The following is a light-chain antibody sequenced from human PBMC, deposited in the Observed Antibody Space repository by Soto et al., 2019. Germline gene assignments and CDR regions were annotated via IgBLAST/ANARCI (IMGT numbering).Light chain of an antibody. CDR1: SSDVGGYNY. J-gene: IGLJ1*01. V-gene: IGLV2-14*01. Sequence: QSALTQPASVSGSPGQSITISCTGTSSDVGGYNYVSWYQQHPGKAPKLMIYDVSYRPSGVSDRFSGSKSGNTASLTISGLQSEDEADYYCDSCTSGSSYVFGTGTKLTVL. CDR3: DSCTSGSSYV. CDR2: DVS.